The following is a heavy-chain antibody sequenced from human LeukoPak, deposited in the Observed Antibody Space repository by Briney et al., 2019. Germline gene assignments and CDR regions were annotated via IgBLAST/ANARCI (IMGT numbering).Heavy chain of an antibody. V-gene: IGHV1-18*04. CDR2: SSAYSGNT. Sequence: EASVKVSCKASGYTFTSYGISWVRQAPGQGLEWMGWSSAYSGNTNYAQKLQGRVTMTTDTSTSTAYMELRSLRSDDTAVYYCARDSSSWYYYYYGMDVWGKGTTVTVSS. CDR1: GYTFTSYG. J-gene: IGHJ6*04. CDR3: ARDSSSWYYYYYGMDV. D-gene: IGHD6-13*01.